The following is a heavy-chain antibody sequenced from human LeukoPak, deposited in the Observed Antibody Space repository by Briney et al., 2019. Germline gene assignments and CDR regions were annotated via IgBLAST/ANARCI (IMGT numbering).Heavy chain of an antibody. CDR1: GNTFNNYA. CDR3: GLGYNSRPHYY. CDR2: ISGYNGNT. J-gene: IGHJ4*02. Sequence: ASVKVSCKASGNTFNNYAFNWVRQAPGQGPEWLGWISGYNGNTNYAQKFQGRFTMTTDTTTSTVYMELSSLRSEDTALYYCGLGYNSRPHYYWGQGTLVTVSS. V-gene: IGHV1-18*01. D-gene: IGHD1-1*01.